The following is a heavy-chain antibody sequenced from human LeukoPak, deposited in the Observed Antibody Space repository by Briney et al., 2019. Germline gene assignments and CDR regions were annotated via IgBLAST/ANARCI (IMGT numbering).Heavy chain of an antibody. D-gene: IGHD2-21*02. CDR2: IYHSGST. Sequence: SGTLSLTCAVSGGSISSSNWWSWVRQPPGKGLGWIGEIYHSGSTNYNPSLKSRVTISVDKSKNQFSLKLSSVTAADTAVYYCARGFAPLAYCGGDCYSFHYWGQGTLVTVSS. J-gene: IGHJ4*02. CDR1: GGSISSSNW. V-gene: IGHV4-4*02. CDR3: ARGFAPLAYCGGDCYSFHY.